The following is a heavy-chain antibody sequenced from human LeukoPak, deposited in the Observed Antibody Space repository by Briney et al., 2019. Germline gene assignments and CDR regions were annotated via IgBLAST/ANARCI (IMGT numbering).Heavy chain of an antibody. CDR3: VRDGNDGLNDWEY. Sequence: GGSLRLSCAASGFPFNAYWMTWVRQAPGKGLEWVANIRQDGDTKYYVDSVKGRFAISRDNAMNSLYLQMNSLKAGDTALYYCVRDGNDGLNDWEYWGQGALVTVSS. CDR2: IRQDGDTK. D-gene: IGHD1-1*01. V-gene: IGHV3-7*03. J-gene: IGHJ1*01. CDR1: GFPFNAYW.